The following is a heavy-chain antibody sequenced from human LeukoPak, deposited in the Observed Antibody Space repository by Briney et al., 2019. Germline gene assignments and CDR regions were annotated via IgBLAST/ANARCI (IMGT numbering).Heavy chain of an antibody. J-gene: IGHJ5*02. CDR1: GSSISSGGYY. V-gene: IGHV4-39*01. CDR2: IYYSGST. Sequence: SETLSLTCTVSGSSISSGGYYWGWIRQPPGKGLEWIGSIYYSGSTYYNPSPKSRVTISADTSKNQFSLKLSSVTAADAAVYYCARQYSSGWPWFDPWGQGTLVTVSS. CDR3: ARQYSSGWPWFDP. D-gene: IGHD6-19*01.